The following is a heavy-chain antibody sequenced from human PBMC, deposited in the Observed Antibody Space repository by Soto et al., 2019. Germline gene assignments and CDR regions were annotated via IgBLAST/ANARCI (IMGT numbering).Heavy chain of an antibody. CDR1: GYTFTDFG. J-gene: IGHJ4*02. CDR2: ISAYNGNT. Sequence: ASVKVSCKASGYTFTDFGISWVRQAPGQWLEWMGWISAYNGNTNYAQKLQGRVTMTTDTSTSTAYMELRSLRPDDTALYYCAKDMKWGGMTTIHYFDSWGQGTLVTSPQ. D-gene: IGHD4-17*01. CDR3: AKDMKWGGMTTIHYFDS. V-gene: IGHV1-18*01.